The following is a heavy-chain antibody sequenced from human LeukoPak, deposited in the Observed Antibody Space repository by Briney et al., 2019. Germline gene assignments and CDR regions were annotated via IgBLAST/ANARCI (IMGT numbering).Heavy chain of an antibody. CDR3: ARVKYRVYDSLGQDAFDI. CDR1: GGTINNYY. V-gene: IGHV4-59*01. J-gene: IGHJ3*02. D-gene: IGHD5/OR15-5a*01. Sequence: SETLSLTCTVSGGTINNYYWSWIRRPPGKGLEWNGYIYYSGSANYNPSLTSRVIISADTSKNKFSLKLTSVTAADTAVYYCARVKYRVYDSLGQDAFDIWGQGTMVTVSS. CDR2: IYYSGSA.